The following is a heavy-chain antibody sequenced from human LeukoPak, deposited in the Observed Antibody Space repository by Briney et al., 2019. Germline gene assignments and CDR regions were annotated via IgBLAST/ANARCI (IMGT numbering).Heavy chain of an antibody. V-gene: IGHV3-30*04. D-gene: IGHD4-17*01. CDR2: ISYDGSNK. CDR1: GFTFSSYA. J-gene: IGHJ4*02. Sequence: GGSLRLSCAASGFTFSSYAMHWVRQAPGKGLEWVAVISYDGSNKYYADSVKGRFTISRDNSKNTLYLQMNSLRAEDTAVYYCAKIERTVTTYYFDYWGQGTLVTVSS. CDR3: AKIERTVTTYYFDY.